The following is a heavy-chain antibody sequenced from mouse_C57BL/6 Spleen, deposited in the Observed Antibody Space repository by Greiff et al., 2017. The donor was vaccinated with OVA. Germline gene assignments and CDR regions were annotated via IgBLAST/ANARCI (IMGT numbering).Heavy chain of an antibody. CDR3: ASPYYYAMDY. V-gene: IGHV1-22*01. J-gene: IGHJ4*01. CDR2: INPNNGGT. Sequence: EVKLQESGPELVKPGASVKMSCKASGYTFTDSNMHWVKQSHGKSLEWIGYINPNNGGTSYNQKFKGKATLTVNKSSSTAYMELRSLTSEDSAVYYCASPYYYAMDYWGQGTSVTVSS. CDR1: GYTFTDSN.